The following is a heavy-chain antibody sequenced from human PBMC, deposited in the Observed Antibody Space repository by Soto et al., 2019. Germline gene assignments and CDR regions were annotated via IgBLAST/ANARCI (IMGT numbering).Heavy chain of an antibody. Sequence: SETLSLTCAVSSGSISSSNWWSWVRQPPGKGLEWIGEIYHSGSTNYNPSLKSRVTISVDKSKNQFSLKLSSVTAADTAVYYCASIGDAYYYYMDVWGKGTTVTVSS. V-gene: IGHV4-4*02. J-gene: IGHJ6*03. D-gene: IGHD3-10*01. CDR1: SGSISSSNW. CDR3: ASIGDAYYYYMDV. CDR2: IYHSGST.